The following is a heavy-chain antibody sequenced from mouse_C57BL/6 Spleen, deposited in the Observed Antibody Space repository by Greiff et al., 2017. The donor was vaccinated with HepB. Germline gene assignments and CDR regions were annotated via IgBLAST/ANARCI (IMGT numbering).Heavy chain of an antibody. D-gene: IGHD2-2*01. CDR3: ARKGYDVAY. J-gene: IGHJ3*01. CDR1: GYTFTDYN. Sequence: EVKLMESGPELVKPGASVKMSCKASGYTFTDYNMHWVKQSHGKSLEWIGYINPNNGGTSYNQKFKGKATLTVNKSSSTAYMELRSLTSEDSAVYYCARKGYDVAYWGQGTLVTVSA. V-gene: IGHV1-22*01. CDR2: INPNNGGT.